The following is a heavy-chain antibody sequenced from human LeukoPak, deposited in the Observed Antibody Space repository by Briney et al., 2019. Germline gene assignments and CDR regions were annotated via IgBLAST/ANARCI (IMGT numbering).Heavy chain of an antibody. Sequence: GGSLRLSCSASGFTVSSNFMSWVRQAPGKGLEWVSVIYSGDSTYYADSVKGRFTISRDNSKNTLYLQTNSLRAEDTAVYYCARSSAGYYYYYGMDVWGQGTTVTVSS. D-gene: IGHD6-13*01. V-gene: IGHV3-66*02. CDR3: ARSSAGYYYYYGMDV. CDR1: GFTVSSNF. J-gene: IGHJ6*02. CDR2: IYSGDST.